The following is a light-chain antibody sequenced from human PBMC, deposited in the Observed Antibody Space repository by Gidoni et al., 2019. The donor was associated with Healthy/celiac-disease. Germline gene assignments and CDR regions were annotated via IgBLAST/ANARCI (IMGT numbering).Light chain of an antibody. V-gene: IGLV2-14*01. Sequence: QSALAQPVSVSWAPGQSLPISCTGTSSYVGGYNYVSWYQQHPGKAPKLMIYEVSNRPSGVSNRFSGSKSGNTASLTISGLQAEDEADYYCSSYTSSSTLYVFGTGTKVTVL. CDR2: EVS. J-gene: IGLJ1*01. CDR3: SSYTSSSTLYV. CDR1: SSYVGGYNY.